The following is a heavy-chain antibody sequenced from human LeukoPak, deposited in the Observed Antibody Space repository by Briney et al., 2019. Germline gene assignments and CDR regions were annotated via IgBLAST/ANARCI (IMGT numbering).Heavy chain of an antibody. V-gene: IGHV3-33*06. Sequence: PGWSLRLSCAASGFTFSSYGMHWVRQAPGKGLEWVAVIWFDGSNRYYADSVKGRFTISRDNSKNTLFLQMNSLRAEDTAVYYCAKDRAYYYYEMDVWGQGTTVTVSS. J-gene: IGHJ6*02. CDR3: AKDRAYYYYEMDV. CDR1: GFTFSSYG. CDR2: IWFDGSNR.